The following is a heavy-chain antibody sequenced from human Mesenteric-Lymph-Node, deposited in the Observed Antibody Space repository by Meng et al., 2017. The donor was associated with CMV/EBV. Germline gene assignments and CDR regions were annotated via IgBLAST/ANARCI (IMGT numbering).Heavy chain of an antibody. CDR2: IYYSGST. CDR3: ARRLGATHY. D-gene: IGHD1-26*01. Sequence: SETLSLTCTVSGGSVSSGSYYWSWIRQPPGKGLEWIGSIYYSGSTYYNPSLKSRVTISVDTSKNQFSLKLSSVTAADTAVYYCARRLGATHYWGQGTLVTVSS. CDR1: GGSVSSGSYY. V-gene: IGHV4-39*01. J-gene: IGHJ4*02.